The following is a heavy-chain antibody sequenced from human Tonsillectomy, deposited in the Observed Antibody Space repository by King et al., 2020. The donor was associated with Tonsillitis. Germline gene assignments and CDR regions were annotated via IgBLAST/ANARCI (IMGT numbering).Heavy chain of an antibody. Sequence: VPLQESGPGLVKPSQTLSLTCTVSGGSISSGGYPWSWIRQPAGKGLEWIGRIYTSGSTNYNPSLKSRVTLSVDTSKNQFSLKLSSVTAADTAVYYCAREYPYCSSTSCFRFDPWGQGTLVTVSS. CDR3: AREYPYCSSTSCFRFDP. D-gene: IGHD2-2*01. CDR2: IYTSGST. CDR1: GGSISSGGYP. V-gene: IGHV4-61*02. J-gene: IGHJ5*02.